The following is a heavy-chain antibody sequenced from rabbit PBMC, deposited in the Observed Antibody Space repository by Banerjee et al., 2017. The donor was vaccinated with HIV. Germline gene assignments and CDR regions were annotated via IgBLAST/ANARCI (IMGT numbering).Heavy chain of an antibody. D-gene: IGHD1-1*01. V-gene: IGHV1S45*01. CDR1: GFSFSSNYY. CDR3: ARTYITNGGGHALDL. J-gene: IGHJ4*01. Sequence: QEQLVESGGGLVQPEGSLTLTCTASGFSFSSNYYMCWVRQAPGKGLEWIGCIYAGSSGSTYYASWAKGRFTISKTSSTTVTLQMTSLTAADTATYFCARTYITNGGGHALDLWGQGTLVTVS. CDR2: IYAGSSGST.